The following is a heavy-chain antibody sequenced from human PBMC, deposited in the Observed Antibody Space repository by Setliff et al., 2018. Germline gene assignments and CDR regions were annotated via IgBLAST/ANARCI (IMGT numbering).Heavy chain of an antibody. CDR2: INHSGST. V-gene: IGHV4-34*01. CDR3: ARERMYYNFWSGYSDY. D-gene: IGHD3-3*01. J-gene: IGHJ4*02. Sequence: PSETLSLTCAVYGGSFSAYYWSWIRQPPGKGLEWIGEINHSGSTNYNPSLKSRVTISVDTSKNQFSLKLSSVTAADTAVYYCARERMYYNFWSGYSDYWGQGTLVTVSS. CDR1: GGSFSAYY.